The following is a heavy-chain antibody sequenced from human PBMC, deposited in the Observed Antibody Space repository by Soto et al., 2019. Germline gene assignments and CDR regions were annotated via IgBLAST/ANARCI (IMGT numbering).Heavy chain of an antibody. V-gene: IGHV1-18*03. CDR2: ISAYNGNT. J-gene: IGHJ5*02. CDR1: GYTFTSYG. D-gene: IGHD3-10*01. CDR3: ARTYFDGSGEGCWCDP. Sequence: QVQLVQSGAEVKKPGASVKVSCKASGYTFTSYGVSWVRQAPGQGLEWMGWISAYNGNTNYAQKLQGRVTMTTDTYTRTAYMERRSLRADNLDVYYCARTYFDGSGEGCWCDPVGQGTLVTVSS.